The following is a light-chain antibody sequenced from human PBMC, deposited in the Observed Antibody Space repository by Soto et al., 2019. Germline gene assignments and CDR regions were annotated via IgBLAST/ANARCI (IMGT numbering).Light chain of an antibody. V-gene: IGLV2-14*01. J-gene: IGLJ1*01. CDR1: SSDVGGYNY. Sequence: QSALTQPASVSGSPGQSITISCTGTSSDVGGYNYVSWYQQHPGKASKLMIYEVSNRPSGVSNRFSGSKSGNTASLTISGLQAEDEAVYYCSSYTISSTLDVFGTGTKLTVL. CDR3: SSYTISSTLDV. CDR2: EVS.